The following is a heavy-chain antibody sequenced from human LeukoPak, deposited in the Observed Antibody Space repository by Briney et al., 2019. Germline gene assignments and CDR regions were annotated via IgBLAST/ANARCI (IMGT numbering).Heavy chain of an antibody. Sequence: SETLSLTCTVSGGSISSYYWSWIRQPAGKGLEWIGRIYSSGSTNYNPSLKSRVTMSEDTSESQFSLMLTSVTAADTAVYYCARQTAGNDAFDIWGQGTMVTVSS. CDR1: GGSISSYY. J-gene: IGHJ3*02. D-gene: IGHD6-19*01. CDR2: IYSSGST. CDR3: ARQTAGNDAFDI. V-gene: IGHV4-4*07.